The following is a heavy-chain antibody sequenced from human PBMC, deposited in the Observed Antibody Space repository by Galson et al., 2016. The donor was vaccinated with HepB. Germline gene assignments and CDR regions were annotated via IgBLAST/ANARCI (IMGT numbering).Heavy chain of an antibody. Sequence: SVKVSCKASGYTFTSYYMHWVRQAPGQGLEWMGRINPSGGSTGYAQKFQGRVTMTRDTSTSTVYMELSSLRSEDTAVYYWARDPRIAVAGTGAYFDYWGQGTLVTVSS. V-gene: IGHV1-46*01. D-gene: IGHD6-19*01. CDR1: GYTFTSYY. CDR2: INPSGGST. CDR3: ARDPRIAVAGTGAYFDY. J-gene: IGHJ4*02.